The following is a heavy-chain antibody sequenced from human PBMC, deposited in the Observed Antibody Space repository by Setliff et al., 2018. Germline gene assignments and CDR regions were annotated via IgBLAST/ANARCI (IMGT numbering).Heavy chain of an antibody. CDR2: ISAYNGNT. CDR3: ARGDMDFDGSGNSFLAPDS. D-gene: IGHD3-10*01. V-gene: IGHV1-18*01. J-gene: IGHJ4*02. Sequence: ASVKVSCKASGYTFTSYGISWVRQAPGQGLEWMGWISAYNGNTNYAQKLQGRVTMTTDTSTSTAYMELTRLTSDDTAVYYCARGDMDFDGSGNSFLAPDSWGQGTLVTVSS. CDR1: GYTFTSYG.